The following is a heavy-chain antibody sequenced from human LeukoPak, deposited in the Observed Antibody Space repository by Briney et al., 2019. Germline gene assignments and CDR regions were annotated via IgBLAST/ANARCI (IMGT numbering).Heavy chain of an antibody. CDR2: INSSSSYI. Sequence: PGGSLGLSCAASGFPFNSYSMKWGRPAPGKGLGWGSSINSSSSYIYYADSVKGRFTISRDNAKNSLYLQMNSLRAEDTAVYYCARDAYYYDSSGYPYFDYWGQGTLVTVSS. CDR1: GFPFNSYS. CDR3: ARDAYYYDSSGYPYFDY. V-gene: IGHV3-21*01. D-gene: IGHD3-22*01. J-gene: IGHJ4*02.